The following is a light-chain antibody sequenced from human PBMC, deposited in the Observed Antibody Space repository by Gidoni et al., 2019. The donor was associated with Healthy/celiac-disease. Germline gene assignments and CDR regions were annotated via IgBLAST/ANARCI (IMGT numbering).Light chain of an antibody. CDR3: QQIYSTPPERS. CDR1: QSISSY. Sequence: DIQMTQSPSSLSASVGDRVTITCRASQSISSYLNWYQQKPGKAPKLLIYAASSLQSGVPSRFSGSGSGTDFTLTISSLQPEDFATYYCQQIYSTPPERSFXXXTKLEIK. CDR2: AAS. V-gene: IGKV1-39*01. J-gene: IGKJ2*04.